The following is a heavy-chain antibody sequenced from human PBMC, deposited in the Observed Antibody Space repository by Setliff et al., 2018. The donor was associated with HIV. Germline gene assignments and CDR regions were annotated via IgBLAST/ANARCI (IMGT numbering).Heavy chain of an antibody. Sequence: PGGSLRLSCVASRFTFNDYWMSWVRQAPGKGLEWVSGISESGANTYYADSVKGRFTISRDNSKNTLYLQMDSLRAEDTAVYYCAKVPSYWGQGTLVTVSS. J-gene: IGHJ4*02. V-gene: IGHV3-23*01. CDR3: AKVPSY. CDR2: ISESGANT. CDR1: RFTFNDYW.